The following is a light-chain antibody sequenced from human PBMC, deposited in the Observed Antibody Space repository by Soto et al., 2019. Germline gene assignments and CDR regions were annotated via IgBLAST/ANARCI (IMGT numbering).Light chain of an antibody. V-gene: IGKV1-39*01. Sequence: DIQMTQSPSSLSASVGDRVTITCRASQSISSYLNWYQQKPGKAPKLLIYAASSLQSGVPSRFSGSGSGTDFTLTISSLQPEDFATYYCLQHFNFSWTFGQGTKVE. CDR2: AAS. J-gene: IGKJ1*01. CDR1: QSISSY. CDR3: LQHFNFSWT.